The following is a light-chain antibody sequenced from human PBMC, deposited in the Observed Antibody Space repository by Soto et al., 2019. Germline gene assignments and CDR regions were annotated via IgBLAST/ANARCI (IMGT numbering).Light chain of an antibody. CDR3: QQYNDWPLT. J-gene: IGKJ1*01. CDR2: GAF. Sequence: EIVLTQSPCTLSLSPGERATLSCRASQSVSSSYLAWYQQKPGQAPSLLIYGAFTRATGIPARFSGTGSGTEFTLTISSLQSEDLALYYCQQYNDWPLTFGQGTKVDI. CDR1: QSVSSSY. V-gene: IGKV3-15*01.